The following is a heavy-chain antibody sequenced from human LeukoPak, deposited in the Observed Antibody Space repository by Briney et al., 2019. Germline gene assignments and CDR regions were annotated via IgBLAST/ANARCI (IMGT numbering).Heavy chain of an antibody. V-gene: IGHV3-15*01. Sequence: PGGTLRLSCATSGFIFSHHGMNWVRQAPGKGLEWVGRIKSKTDGGTTDYAAPVKGRFTISRDDSKNTLYLQMNSLKTEDTAVYYCTTSGWVYDSSGYYYFDYWGQGTLVTVSS. D-gene: IGHD3-22*01. J-gene: IGHJ4*02. CDR2: IKSKTDGGTT. CDR1: GFIFSHHG. CDR3: TTSGWVYDSSGYYYFDY.